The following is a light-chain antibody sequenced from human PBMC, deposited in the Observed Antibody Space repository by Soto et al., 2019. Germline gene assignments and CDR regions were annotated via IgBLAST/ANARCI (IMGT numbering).Light chain of an antibody. CDR1: QSISSW. Sequence: DIQMTQSPSTLSASVGDTVTIICRASQSISSWLAWYQQKGGKAPKLLISKASNLDSGVPSRFSGSGSGTEFNLTISSLQPEEFATYYCQQYNSFIWTFGQGTKVDIK. J-gene: IGKJ1*01. CDR2: KAS. CDR3: QQYNSFIWT. V-gene: IGKV1-5*03.